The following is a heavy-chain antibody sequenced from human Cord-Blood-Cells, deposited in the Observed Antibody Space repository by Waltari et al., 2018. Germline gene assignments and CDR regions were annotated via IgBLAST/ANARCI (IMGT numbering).Heavy chain of an antibody. D-gene: IGHD3-10*01. Sequence: EVQLLESGGGLVQPGGSLRLSCAASGFTFSSYAMSWVRQAPGKGLEWVSAISGSGGSTYYADSVKVRFTISRDNSKNTLYLQMNSLRAEDTAVYYCVGALGSANFDYWGQGTLVTVSS. V-gene: IGHV3-23*01. CDR1: GFTFSSYA. CDR3: VGALGSANFDY. J-gene: IGHJ4*02. CDR2: ISGSGGST.